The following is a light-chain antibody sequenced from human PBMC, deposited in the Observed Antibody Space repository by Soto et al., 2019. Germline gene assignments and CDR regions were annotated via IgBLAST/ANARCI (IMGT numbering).Light chain of an antibody. CDR1: QSISRS. CDR2: DAS. J-gene: IGKJ2*01. V-gene: IGKV3-15*01. CDR3: HQYNSWPPVT. Sequence: EIVLTQSPAILSVSPGERATLSCRASQSISRSLAWYQQKPGQAPRLLISDASTMATGIPARFSGSGSGTEFTLTISSLQSEDFALYYCHQYNSWPPVTFGHGTKVEIK.